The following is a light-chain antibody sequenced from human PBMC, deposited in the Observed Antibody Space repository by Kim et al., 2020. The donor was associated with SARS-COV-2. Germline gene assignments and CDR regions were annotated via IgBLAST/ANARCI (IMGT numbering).Light chain of an antibody. CDR2: RDS. V-gene: IGLV3-9*01. Sequence: SSELTQPLSVSVALGQTARITCGGNNIGSKNVHWYQQKPGQAPVLVIYRDSNRPSGIPERFSGSNSGNTATLTISRAQAGDEADYYCQVWDSNTWVFGGG. CDR3: QVWDSNTWV. CDR1: NIGSKN. J-gene: IGLJ3*02.